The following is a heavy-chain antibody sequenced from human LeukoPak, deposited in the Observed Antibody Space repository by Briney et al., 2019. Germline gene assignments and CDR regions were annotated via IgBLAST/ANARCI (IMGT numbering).Heavy chain of an antibody. J-gene: IGHJ4*02. V-gene: IGHV4-34*01. CDR1: GGSFSGYY. CDR3: ARRAYSAAYWKHFDY. D-gene: IGHD1-1*01. Sequence: SETLSLTCAVYGGSFSGYYWGWIRQAPGKGLEWIGSIYYHENTYYNSSLKSRVTISVDTSKNQFSLKLNSVTAADTAVYFGARRAYSAAYWKHFDYWGQGALVTVSS. CDR2: IYYHENT.